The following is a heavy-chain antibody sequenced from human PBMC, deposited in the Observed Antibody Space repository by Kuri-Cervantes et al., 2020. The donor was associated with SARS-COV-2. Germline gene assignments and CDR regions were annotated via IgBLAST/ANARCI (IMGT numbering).Heavy chain of an antibody. D-gene: IGHD3-22*01. V-gene: IGHV3-13*04. CDR2: IGTAGDT. Sequence: GESLKISCAASGFTFSSYDMHWVRQATGTGLEWVSAIGTAGDTYYPGSVKGRFTISRENAKNSLYLQMNSLRAGDTAVYYCARGYYDSSGYPLGWYFDLWGRGTLVTVSS. CDR3: ARGYYDSSGYPLGWYFDL. CDR1: GFTFSSYD. J-gene: IGHJ2*01.